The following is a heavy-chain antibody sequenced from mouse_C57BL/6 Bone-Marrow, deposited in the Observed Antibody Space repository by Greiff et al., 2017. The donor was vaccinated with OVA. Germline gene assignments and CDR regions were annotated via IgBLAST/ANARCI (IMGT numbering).Heavy chain of an antibody. CDR1: GYTFTSYW. CDR3: ARWGYGSSYPYYFDY. J-gene: IGHJ2*01. V-gene: IGHV1-69*01. CDR2: IDPSDSYT. Sequence: QVQLKQPGAELVMPGASVKLSCKASGYTFTSYWMHWVKQRPGQGLEWIGEIDPSDSYTNSNQKFKGKSTLTVDKSSSTAYMQLSSLTSEDSAVYYCARWGYGSSYPYYFDYWGQGTTLTVSS. D-gene: IGHD1-1*01.